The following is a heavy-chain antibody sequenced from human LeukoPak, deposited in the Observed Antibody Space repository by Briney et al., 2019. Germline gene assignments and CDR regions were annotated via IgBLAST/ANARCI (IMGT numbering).Heavy chain of an antibody. J-gene: IGHJ4*02. CDR2: SNPSGGST. CDR3: ARARGLFIAAAAPTY. Sequence: ASVKVSCKASGYTFISYFMHWVRQAPGQGLEWMGISNPSGGSTSYAQKFQGRVTMTRNTSISTAYMELSSLRSEDTAVYYCARARGLFIAAAAPTYWGQGTLVTVSS. V-gene: IGHV1-46*01. D-gene: IGHD6-13*01. CDR1: GYTFISYF.